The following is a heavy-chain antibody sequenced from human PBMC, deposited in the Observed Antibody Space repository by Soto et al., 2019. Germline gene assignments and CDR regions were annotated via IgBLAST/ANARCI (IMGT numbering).Heavy chain of an antibody. CDR1: GFTFISYG. D-gene: IGHD6-25*01. J-gene: IGHJ6*02. Sequence: GGSLRLSCAASGFTFISYGMHWVRRATGKGLEWVAVISYDGSNKYYADSVKGRFTISRDNSKNTLYLQMNSLRAEDTAVYYCAKDQAAARQYYYYGMDVWGQGTTLTVSS. CDR3: AKDQAAARQYYYYGMDV. CDR2: ISYDGSNK. V-gene: IGHV3-30*18.